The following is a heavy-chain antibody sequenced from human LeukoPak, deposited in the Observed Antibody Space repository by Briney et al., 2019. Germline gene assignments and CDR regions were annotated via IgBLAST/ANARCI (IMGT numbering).Heavy chain of an antibody. J-gene: IGHJ4*02. V-gene: IGHV1-18*01. CDR2: ISAYNGNT. CDR1: GYTFTSHG. Sequence: ASVKVSCKASGYTFTSHGISWVRQAPGQGLEWMGWISAYNGNTNYAQKLQGRVTMTTDTSTSTAYMELRSLRSDDTAVYYCARGGNDFWSGYYSFDYWGQGTLVTVSS. CDR3: ARGGNDFWSGYYSFDY. D-gene: IGHD3-3*01.